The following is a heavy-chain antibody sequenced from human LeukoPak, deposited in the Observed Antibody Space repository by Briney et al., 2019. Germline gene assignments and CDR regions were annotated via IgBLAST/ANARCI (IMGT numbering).Heavy chain of an antibody. CDR2: MYYSGNT. V-gene: IGHV4-31*03. J-gene: IGHJ4*02. CDR3: ARGGQWLAPGPDY. CDR1: GDSISSGGYY. D-gene: IGHD6-19*01. Sequence: PSETLSLTCTVSGDSISSGGYYWSWIRQHPRKGLEWIGYMYYSGNTYYNPCLKSRVAISVDTSKNRFSLILSSVTAADTAVYYCARGGQWLAPGPDYWGQGTLVTVSS.